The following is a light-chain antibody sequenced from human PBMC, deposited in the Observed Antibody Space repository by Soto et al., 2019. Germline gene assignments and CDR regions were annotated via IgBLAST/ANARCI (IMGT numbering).Light chain of an antibody. Sequence: EIVLTQSPGTLSLSPGERATLSCRASQSVSNNYLAWYQQKPGQAPRLLIYGASNRATGIPVRFSGSGSGTDFTLTISSLEPEDFAVYYCQHRSNWPITFGQGTRLEIK. J-gene: IGKJ5*01. CDR1: QSVSNNY. CDR3: QHRSNWPIT. CDR2: GAS. V-gene: IGKV3D-20*02.